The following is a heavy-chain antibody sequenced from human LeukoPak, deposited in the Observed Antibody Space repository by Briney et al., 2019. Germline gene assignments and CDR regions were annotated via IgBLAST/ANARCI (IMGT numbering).Heavy chain of an antibody. CDR3: ARAVAEGFDY. D-gene: IGHD2-15*01. V-gene: IGHV1-18*01. CDR2: INPNSGGT. J-gene: IGHJ4*02. Sequence: ASVKVSCKASGYTFTSYGISWVRQAPGQGLEWMGWINPNSGGTNYAQKFQGRVTMTTDTSTSTAYMELRSLRSDDTAVYYCARAVAEGFDYWGQGTLVTVSS. CDR1: GYTFTSYG.